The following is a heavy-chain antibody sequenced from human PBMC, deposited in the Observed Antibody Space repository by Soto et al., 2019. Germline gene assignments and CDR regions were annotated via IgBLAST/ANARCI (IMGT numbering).Heavy chain of an antibody. CDR1: GFTFSNAW. J-gene: IGHJ3*02. Sequence: GGSLRLSCAASGFTFSNAWMSWVRQAPGKGLEWVGRIKSKTDGGTTEFAAPVKGRFTISRDYLKNTLYLQINSLKTEYTALYYCTTDLSLPLGGDAFDIWGQGTMVTVSS. V-gene: IGHV3-15*01. D-gene: IGHD3-16*01. CDR2: IKSKTDGGTT. CDR3: TTDLSLPLGGDAFDI.